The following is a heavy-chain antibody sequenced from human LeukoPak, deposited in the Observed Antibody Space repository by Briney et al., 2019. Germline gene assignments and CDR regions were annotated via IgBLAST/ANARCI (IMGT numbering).Heavy chain of an antibody. V-gene: IGHV1-2*02. CDR3: ARGAPRAAELCFDY. CDR1: GYTFTGYY. CDR2: INPNSGGT. Sequence: GASVKVSCKASGYTFTGYYMHWVRQAPGQGLEWMGWINPNSGGTNYAQKFQGRVTMTRDTSISTAYMELSRLRSDDTAVYYCARGAPRAAELCFDYWGQGTLVTVSS. J-gene: IGHJ4*02. D-gene: IGHD6-13*01.